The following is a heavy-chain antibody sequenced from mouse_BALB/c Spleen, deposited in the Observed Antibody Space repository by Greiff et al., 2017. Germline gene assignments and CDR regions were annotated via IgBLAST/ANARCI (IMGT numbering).Heavy chain of an antibody. CDR2: IDPETGGT. D-gene: IGHD1-1*01. CDR3: TRCYGSSRDYFDY. Sequence: QVQLQQSGAELVRPGASVTLSCKASGYTFTDYEMHWVKQTPVHGLEWIGAIDPETGGTAYNQKFKGKATLTADKSSSTAYMELRSLTSEDSAVYYCTRCYGSSRDYFDYWGQGTTLTVSS. CDR1: GYTFTDYE. J-gene: IGHJ2*01. V-gene: IGHV1-15*01.